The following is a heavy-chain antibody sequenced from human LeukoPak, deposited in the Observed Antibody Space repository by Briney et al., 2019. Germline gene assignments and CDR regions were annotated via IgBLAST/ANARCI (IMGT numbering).Heavy chain of an antibody. CDR3: AREIQAAQGDYFDY. D-gene: IGHD2-15*01. V-gene: IGHV4-59*12. J-gene: IGHJ4*02. CDR2: IYYSGST. CDR1: GGSISSYY. Sequence: SETLSLTCTVSGGSISSYYWSWIRQPPGKGLEWIGYIYYSGSTNYNPSLKSRVTISVDTSKNQFSLKLSSVTAADTAVYYCAREIQAAQGDYFDYWGQGTLVTVSS.